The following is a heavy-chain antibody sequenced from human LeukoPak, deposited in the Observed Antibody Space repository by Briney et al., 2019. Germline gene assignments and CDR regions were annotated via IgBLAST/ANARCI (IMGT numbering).Heavy chain of an antibody. CDR3: ARLFHPALSGNYPFDY. V-gene: IGHV4-59*01. J-gene: IGHJ4*02. D-gene: IGHD1-26*01. CDR1: GGSINSYY. Sequence: PSETLSLTCTVSGGSINSYYWSWIRQPPGKGLEWIAYIYYSGSTSYNPSPKSRVTISVDTSKNQFTLKLNSVTAADTAMYYCARLFHPALSGNYPFDYWGQGTLVTVSS. CDR2: IYYSGST.